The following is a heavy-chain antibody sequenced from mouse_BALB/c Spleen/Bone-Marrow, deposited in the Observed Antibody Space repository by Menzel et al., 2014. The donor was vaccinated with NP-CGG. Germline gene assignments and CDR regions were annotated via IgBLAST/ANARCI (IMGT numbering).Heavy chain of an antibody. CDR2: IRLKSNNYAT. Sequence: EVQLQQSGGGSVQPGGSMKLSCVASGFTISNYWMNWVRQSPEKGLEWVAEIRLKSNNYATHYAESVKGRFTISRDDSKSSVYLQMNNLRAEDTGIYYCTRQPYYGYFDYWGQGTTLTVSS. CDR3: TRQPYYGYFDY. D-gene: IGHD1-1*01. V-gene: IGHV6-6*02. CDR1: GFTISNYW. J-gene: IGHJ2*01.